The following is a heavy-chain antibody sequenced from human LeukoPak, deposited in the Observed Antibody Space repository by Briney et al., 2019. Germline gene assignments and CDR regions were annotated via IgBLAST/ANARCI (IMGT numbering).Heavy chain of an antibody. D-gene: IGHD2-2*01. Sequence: ASVKVSCKASGYTFTDYALHWVRQAPGQSLEWMGWITTGRGETRYSQEFQRRITFTRDTSASTVYMDLSDLRSEDTAVYYCARVVTPRYCSSPSCYWKGWFDPWGQGTLVTVSS. CDR1: GYTFTDYA. V-gene: IGHV1-3*03. CDR3: ARVVTPRYCSSPSCYWKGWFDP. CDR2: ITTGRGET. J-gene: IGHJ5*02.